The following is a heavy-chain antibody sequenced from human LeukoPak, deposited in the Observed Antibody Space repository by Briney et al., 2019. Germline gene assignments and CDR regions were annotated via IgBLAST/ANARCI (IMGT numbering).Heavy chain of an antibody. D-gene: IGHD3-16*02. J-gene: IGHJ4*02. CDR2: INHSGST. CDR3: ARITYDYVWGSYRNDY. V-gene: IGHV4-34*01. CDR1: GGSFSGYY. Sequence: SETLSLTCAVYGGSFSGYYWSWIRQPPGKGLEWIGEINHSGSTNYNPSLKSRVTISVDTSKNQFSLKLSFVTAADTAVYYCARITYDYVWGSYRNDYWGQGTLVTVSS.